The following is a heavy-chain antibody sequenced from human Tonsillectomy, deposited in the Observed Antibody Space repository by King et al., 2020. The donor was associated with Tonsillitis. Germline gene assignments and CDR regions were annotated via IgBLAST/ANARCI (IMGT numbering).Heavy chain of an antibody. V-gene: IGHV4-59*01. D-gene: IGHD3-10*01. CDR3: ARDLYGGFGDFGY. CDR1: GGSISSYY. Sequence: VQLQESGPGLVKPSETLSLTCTVSGGSISSYYWSWIRQPPGKGLDWIGYIYYSGSTTYNPSLKSRVTISIHTSKNQFSLKLSSVTAADTAVYYCARDLYGGFGDFGYWGQGTLVTVSS. J-gene: IGHJ4*02. CDR2: IYYSGST.